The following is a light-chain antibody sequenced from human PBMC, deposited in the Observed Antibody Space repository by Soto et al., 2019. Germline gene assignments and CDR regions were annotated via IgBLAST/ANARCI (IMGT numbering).Light chain of an antibody. CDR3: QQYDYWPRT. J-gene: IGKJ1*01. CDR2: GAS. Sequence: EIVLTHSPGNLSLSPGEGATLSFSASQSVSSSYLAWYQQKPGQAPRLLIYGASSRATGIPARFSGSGSGTEFTLTISSLQSEDFAVYYCQQYDYWPRTFGQGTKVDIK. CDR1: QSVSSSY. V-gene: IGKV3-20*01.